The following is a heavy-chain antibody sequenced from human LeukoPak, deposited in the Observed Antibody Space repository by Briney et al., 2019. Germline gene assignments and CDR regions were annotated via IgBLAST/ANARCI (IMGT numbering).Heavy chain of an antibody. CDR1: GFTFSSYG. Sequence: PGGSLTLSCVASGFTFSSYGMHWLRQAPGKELAGVAFIRYDGSNKYYADSVKGRFTISRDNSKNTLYLQMNSLRAEDTAVYYCGGPYSSSSPGGSDAFDIWGQGTMVTVSS. J-gene: IGHJ3*02. V-gene: IGHV3-30*02. D-gene: IGHD6-6*01. CDR3: GGPYSSSSPGGSDAFDI. CDR2: IRYDGSNK.